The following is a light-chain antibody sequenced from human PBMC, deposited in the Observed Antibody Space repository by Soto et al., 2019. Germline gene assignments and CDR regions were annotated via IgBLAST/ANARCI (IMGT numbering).Light chain of an antibody. Sequence: DIVVTQSPDSLAVSLGERATINCKSSPSILHSPNNKNDLAWFQQKPGQPLKLLIDWASTRESGFPDRLSGSASGTDFTLTISGLHAEDVAVYYCQQLYVVPCTFGQGTKLEIK. CDR3: QQLYVVPCT. CDR1: PSILHSPNNKND. J-gene: IGKJ2*02. CDR2: WAS. V-gene: IGKV4-1*01.